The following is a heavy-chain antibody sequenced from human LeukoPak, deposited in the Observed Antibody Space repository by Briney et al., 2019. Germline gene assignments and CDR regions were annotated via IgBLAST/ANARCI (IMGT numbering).Heavy chain of an antibody. CDR3: ARVRVATLDPREYYFDY. CDR2: IYTSGST. D-gene: IGHD5-12*01. J-gene: IGHJ4*02. CDR1: GGSISRYY. V-gene: IGHV4-4*09. Sequence: PSETLSLTCTVSGGSISRYYWSWIRQPPGKGLEWIGYIYTSGSTNYNPSLKSRVTISVDTSKNQFSLKLSSVTAADTAVYYCARVRVATLDPREYYFDYWGQGTLVTVSS.